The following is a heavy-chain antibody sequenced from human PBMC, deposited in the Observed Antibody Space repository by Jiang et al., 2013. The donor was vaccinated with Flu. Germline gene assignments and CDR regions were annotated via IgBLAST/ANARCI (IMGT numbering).Heavy chain of an antibody. CDR3: ARHFMAEWQQLVYDY. J-gene: IGHJ4*02. D-gene: IGHD6-13*01. Sequence: GSGLVKPSETLSLTCTVSNGSISIISTYWGWIRQPPGKGLEWIGSIYYSGSTYYNPSLKSRVAISVDTSKNQFSLKLSSVTAADTAVYYCARHFMAEWQQLVYDYWGQGILVTVSA. CDR2: IYYSGST. CDR1: NGSISIISTY. V-gene: IGHV4-39*01.